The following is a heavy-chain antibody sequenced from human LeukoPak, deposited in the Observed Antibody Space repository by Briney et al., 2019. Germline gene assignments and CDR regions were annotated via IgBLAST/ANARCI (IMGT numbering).Heavy chain of an antibody. D-gene: IGHD3-16*01. CDR2: INPKTGAT. V-gene: IGHV1-2*02. CDR1: GYIFTDYY. J-gene: IGHJ4*02. Sequence: ASVKVSCKASGYIFTDYYVHWIRQAPGHGLEWMGWINPKTGATGTAPLFKGRVSMSRGTSISTTYMDLSSLTSDDTAVYYCARDFMRGSSFAYRLLEYWGQGTLVTVSS. CDR3: ARDFMRGSSFAYRLLEY.